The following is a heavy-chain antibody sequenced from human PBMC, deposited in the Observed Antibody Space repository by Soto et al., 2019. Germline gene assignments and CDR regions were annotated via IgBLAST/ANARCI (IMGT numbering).Heavy chain of an antibody. CDR1: GYTFTSYA. CDR2: INAGNGNT. Sequence: QVQLVQSGAEEKKPGASVKVSCKASGYTFTSYAMHWVRQAPGQRLEWMGWINAGNGNTKYSQKFQGRVNITRDTCASTAYMELSSLRSEDTAVYYCARSIVVVTALDYWGQGTLVTVSS. J-gene: IGHJ4*02. V-gene: IGHV1-3*05. D-gene: IGHD2-21*02. CDR3: ARSIVVVTALDY.